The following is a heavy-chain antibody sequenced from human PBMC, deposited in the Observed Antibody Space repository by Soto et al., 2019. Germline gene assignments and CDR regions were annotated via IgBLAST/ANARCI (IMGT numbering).Heavy chain of an antibody. D-gene: IGHD3-16*01. CDR1: GGSISSGGYY. CDR3: ARVGGINWFDP. CDR2: IYYSGST. V-gene: IGHV4-31*03. J-gene: IGHJ5*02. Sequence: QVQLQESGPGLVKPSQTLSLTCTVSGGSISSGGYYWSWIRQHPGKGLEWIGYIYYSGSTYYNPSRKIRVTISVAPSKNQFSLKLSSVPAADTAVYYCARVGGINWFDPWGQGTLVAVSS.